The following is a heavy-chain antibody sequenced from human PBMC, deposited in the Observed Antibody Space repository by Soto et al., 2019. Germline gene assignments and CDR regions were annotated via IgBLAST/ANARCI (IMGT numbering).Heavy chain of an antibody. Sequence: ASVKVSCKASGYTFTSYAMHWVRQAPGQRLEWMGWINAGNGNTKYSQKFQGRVTITRDTSASTAYMELSSLRSEDTAVYYCARSQYSNTPFDYWGQGTLVTVSS. D-gene: IGHD4-4*01. CDR2: INAGNGNT. CDR3: ARSQYSNTPFDY. V-gene: IGHV1-3*01. CDR1: GYTFTSYA. J-gene: IGHJ4*02.